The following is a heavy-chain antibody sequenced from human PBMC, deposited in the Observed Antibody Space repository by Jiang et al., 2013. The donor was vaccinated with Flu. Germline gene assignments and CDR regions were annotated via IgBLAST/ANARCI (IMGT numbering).Heavy chain of an antibody. Sequence: KPTQTLTLTCTLSGFSLTTGGMRVSWIRQPPGKALEWLARIEWDDEKFYSPSLYNRLTISKDTSKNQVVLTMTNVDPLDTGTYYCGRMTPTIQGGMDVWGQGTTVIVSS. CDR3: GRMTPTIQGGMDV. CDR1: GFSLTTGGMR. D-gene: IGHD3-9*01. CDR2: IEWDDEK. V-gene: IGHV2-70*04. J-gene: IGHJ6*02.